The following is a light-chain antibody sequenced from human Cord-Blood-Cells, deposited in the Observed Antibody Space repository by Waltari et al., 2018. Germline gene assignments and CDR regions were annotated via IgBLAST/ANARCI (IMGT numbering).Light chain of an antibody. V-gene: IGLV2-23*01. CDR1: SSDVGSYNL. Sequence: QSALTQPAPVSGSPGQSITISCTGTSSDVGSYNLVSWYQQHPGKAPKLRISEGSKRPSGVSYRFAGSKSGNTASLTISGLQAENEADYYCCSYAGSSTWVFGGGTKLTVL. CDR3: CSYAGSSTWV. J-gene: IGLJ3*02. CDR2: EGS.